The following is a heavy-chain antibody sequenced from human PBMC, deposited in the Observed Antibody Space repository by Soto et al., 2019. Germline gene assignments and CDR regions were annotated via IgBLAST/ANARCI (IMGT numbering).Heavy chain of an antibody. Sequence: ASVKVSCKASGYTITSSGIRRERKAPGQGIEWMGWISAYNGNTNYAHKLQGRVTMTTETSTSTAYMELRSLRSDDTAVYYCARDVHYYGSGIVFDPWGQGTLVTVSS. CDR2: ISAYNGNT. CDR1: GYTITSSG. D-gene: IGHD3-10*01. CDR3: ARDVHYYGSGIVFDP. J-gene: IGHJ5*02. V-gene: IGHV1-18*04.